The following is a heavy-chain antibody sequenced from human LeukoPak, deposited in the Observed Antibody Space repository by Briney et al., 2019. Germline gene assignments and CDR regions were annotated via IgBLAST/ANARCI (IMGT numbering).Heavy chain of an antibody. CDR2: ISYDGSNK. Sequence: GRSLRLSCAAPGFTFSSYAMHWVRQAPGKGLEWVAVISYDGSNKYYADSVKGRFTISRDNSKNTLYLQMNSLRAEDTAVYYCARVVRRHTAMVIDYFDYWGQGTLVTVSS. J-gene: IGHJ4*02. CDR3: ARVVRRHTAMVIDYFDY. CDR1: GFTFSSYA. V-gene: IGHV3-30-3*01. D-gene: IGHD5-18*01.